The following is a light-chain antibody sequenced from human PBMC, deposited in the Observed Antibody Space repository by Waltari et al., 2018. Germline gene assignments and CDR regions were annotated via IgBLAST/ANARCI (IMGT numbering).Light chain of an antibody. CDR1: RSNIGSNY. Sequence: QSVLTQPPSASGTPGQRVTISCSGSRSNIGSNYVYWYQQVPGTAPKLFSYRNNQRPSGVPDRFSGAKSGNSASLAISGLRSEDEADYYCAAWDDSRSGRVFGGGTKVTVL. CDR2: RNN. CDR3: AAWDDSRSGRV. J-gene: IGLJ3*02. V-gene: IGLV1-47*01.